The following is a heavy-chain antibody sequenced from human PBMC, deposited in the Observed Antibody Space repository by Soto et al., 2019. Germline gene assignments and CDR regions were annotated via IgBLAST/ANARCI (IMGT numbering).Heavy chain of an antibody. CDR1: GGSVSSGSYY. CDR3: AIPLGYSGYVTLDY. J-gene: IGHJ4*02. V-gene: IGHV4-61*01. Sequence: QVQLQESGPGLVKPSETLSLTCTVSGGSVSSGSYYWSWIRQPPGKGLEWIGYIYYSGSTNYDPSLKSRVTISVDTSKNQFSLKLSSVTAADTAVYYCAIPLGYSGYVTLDYWGQGTLVTVSS. CDR2: IYYSGST. D-gene: IGHD5-12*01.